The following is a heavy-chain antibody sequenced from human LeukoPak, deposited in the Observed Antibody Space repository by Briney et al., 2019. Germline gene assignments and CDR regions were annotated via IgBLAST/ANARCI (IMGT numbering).Heavy chain of an antibody. CDR1: GFTFSSYW. D-gene: IGHD2-2*01. CDR2: INSDGSST. Sequence: GGSLRLPCAGSGFTFSSYWVYWVRHAPGKGLVWVSRINSDGSSTSYADSVKGRFTISRDNAKNTLYLQMNSLRAEDTAVYYCARLRMGYYFDYWGQGTLVTVSS. V-gene: IGHV3-74*01. J-gene: IGHJ4*02. CDR3: ARLRMGYYFDY.